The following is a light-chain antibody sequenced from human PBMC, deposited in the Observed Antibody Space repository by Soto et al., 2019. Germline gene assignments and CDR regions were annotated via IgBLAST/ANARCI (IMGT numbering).Light chain of an antibody. CDR1: QSISRS. CDR2: DAS. J-gene: IGKJ1*01. Sequence: EIVLTQSPAILSVSPGQISTLSCRASQSISRSLAWYQQKPGKAPRLLIYDASNRATGIPARLSGTGSETDFTLTISSLEPEDFAIYYCQQRSKMPLTFGHGTKVDIK. CDR3: QQRSKMPLT. V-gene: IGKV3-11*01.